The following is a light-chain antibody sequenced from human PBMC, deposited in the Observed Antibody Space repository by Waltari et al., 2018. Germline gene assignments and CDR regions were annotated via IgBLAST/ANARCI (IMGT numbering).Light chain of an antibody. CDR3: QQNSNWPWT. Sequence: EIVMTQSPATLSLSPGTRATLSCRASQSVSSSLAWYQQKPGQAPRLLIYGASSRATGIPDRFSGSGSGTEFTLTISSLEPEDVAVYYCQQNSNWPWTFGQGTKVEIK. CDR1: QSVSSS. CDR2: GAS. V-gene: IGKV3D-15*01. J-gene: IGKJ1*01.